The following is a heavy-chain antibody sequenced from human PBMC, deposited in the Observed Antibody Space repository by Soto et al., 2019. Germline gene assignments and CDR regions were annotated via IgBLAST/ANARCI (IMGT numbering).Heavy chain of an antibody. Sequence: QVQLVESGGGVVQPGWSLRLSCAASGFTINRLGMHWVRQAPGKGLEWVAVIWYDGRTKYYADSVKGRFTISRDDSKNTLYLQMDSLRAEDTAAYYCARVLGRRGNDKKDAVDFWGQGTMVTVSS. V-gene: IGHV3-33*01. D-gene: IGHD1-1*01. CDR1: GFTINRLG. CDR2: IWYDGRTK. J-gene: IGHJ3*01. CDR3: ARVLGRRGNDKKDAVDF.